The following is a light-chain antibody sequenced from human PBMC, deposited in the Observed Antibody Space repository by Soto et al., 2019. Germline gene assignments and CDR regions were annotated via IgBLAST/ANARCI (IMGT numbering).Light chain of an antibody. J-gene: IGLJ3*02. CDR2: DVT. V-gene: IGLV2-11*01. Sequence: QSALTQPRSVSGSPGQSVTISCTGTSSDVGGYNYVSWYQQYPGEAPKLMIYDVTKRPSGVPDRFSGSKSGNTASLTIIGLQAEDEADYYCCSYAGSYTWLFGGGTKGTVL. CDR1: SSDVGGYNY. CDR3: CSYAGSYTWL.